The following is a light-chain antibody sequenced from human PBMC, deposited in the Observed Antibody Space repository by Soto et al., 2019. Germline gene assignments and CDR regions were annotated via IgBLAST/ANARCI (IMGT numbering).Light chain of an antibody. CDR2: EGS. Sequence: QSVLTQPASVSGSPGQSITISCTGTNSDVGGYNFVSWYQQHPDKAPKDIIYEGSKRPSGVSNRFSGSKSGNTASLTISGLQAEDEADYYCCSYAGSSTYVFGTGTKV. V-gene: IGLV2-23*01. CDR1: NSDVGGYNF. CDR3: CSYAGSSTYV. J-gene: IGLJ1*01.